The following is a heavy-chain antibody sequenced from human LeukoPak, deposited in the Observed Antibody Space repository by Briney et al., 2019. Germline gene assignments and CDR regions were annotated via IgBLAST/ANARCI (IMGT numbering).Heavy chain of an antibody. CDR2: IKQDGSEK. Sequence: GSLRLSCAASGFTFSSYWMSWVRQAPGKGLEWVANIKQDGSEKYYVDSVKGRFTISRDNAKNSLYLQMNSLRAEDTAVYYCATYSSGRRGYYFDSWGQGTLVTVSS. CDR3: ATYSSGRRGYYFDS. D-gene: IGHD6-19*01. V-gene: IGHV3-7*01. CDR1: GFTFSSYW. J-gene: IGHJ4*02.